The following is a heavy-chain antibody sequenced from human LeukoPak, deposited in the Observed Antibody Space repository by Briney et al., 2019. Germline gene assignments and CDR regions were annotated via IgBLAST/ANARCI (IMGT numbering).Heavy chain of an antibody. CDR3: ARDPYSGNYGAYYYYYMDV. CDR1: GFTFSSHG. Sequence: GGSLRLSCAASGFTFSSHGMHWVRQAPGKGLEWVSSITSSSSYIYYADSVKGRFTISRDNAKNSLYLQMDSLRVEDTVEYYCARDPYSGNYGAYYYYYMDVWGKGTTVTVSS. J-gene: IGHJ6*03. V-gene: IGHV3-21*06. CDR2: ITSSSSYI. D-gene: IGHD1-26*01.